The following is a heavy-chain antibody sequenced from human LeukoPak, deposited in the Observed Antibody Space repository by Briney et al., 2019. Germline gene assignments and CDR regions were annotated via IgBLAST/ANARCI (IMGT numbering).Heavy chain of an antibody. CDR3: SRTYYYDSSGNHDFDY. CDR1: GFTFSSYG. J-gene: IGHJ4*02. V-gene: IGHV3-33*01. D-gene: IGHD3-22*01. CDR2: IWYNGSNK. Sequence: GGSLRLSCAASGFTFSSYGMHWVRQAPGKGLEWVAVIWYNGSNKYYADSVKGRFTISRDNSKNTLYLQMNSLRAEDTAVYYCSRTYYYDSSGNHDFDYWGQGPLVTVSS.